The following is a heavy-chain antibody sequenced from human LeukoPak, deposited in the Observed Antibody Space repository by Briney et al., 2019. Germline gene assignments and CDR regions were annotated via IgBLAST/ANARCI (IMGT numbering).Heavy chain of an antibody. CDR2: ISYDGSNK. CDR3: ASLQRSMIVG. CDR1: GFTFSSYA. Sequence: PGGSLRLSCAASGFTFSSYAMHWVRQAPGKGLEWVAVISYDGSNKYYADSVKGRFTISRDNSKNTLYLQMNSLRAEDTAVNYCASLQRSMIVGWGQGTLVTVSS. J-gene: IGHJ4*02. D-gene: IGHD3-22*01. V-gene: IGHV3-30-3*01.